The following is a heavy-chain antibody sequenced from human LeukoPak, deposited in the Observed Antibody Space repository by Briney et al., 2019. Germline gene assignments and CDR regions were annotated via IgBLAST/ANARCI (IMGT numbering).Heavy chain of an antibody. Sequence: PGGSLRLSCAASGFTFSSYWMSWVRQAPGKGLEWVANIKQDGSEKYYVDSVKGRFTISRDNAKNSLYLQMNSLRAEDTAVYYCARVAGGSYFPDYYFDYWGQGTLVTVSS. J-gene: IGHJ4*02. V-gene: IGHV3-7*01. CDR2: IKQDGSEK. D-gene: IGHD1-26*01. CDR3: ARVAGGSYFPDYYFDY. CDR1: GFTFSSYW.